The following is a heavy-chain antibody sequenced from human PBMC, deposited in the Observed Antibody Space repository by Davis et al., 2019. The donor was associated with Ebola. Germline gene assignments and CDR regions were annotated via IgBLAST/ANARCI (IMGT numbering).Heavy chain of an antibody. CDR3: AKEIDFSNGFPGYYGIDV. J-gene: IGHJ6*02. V-gene: IGHV3-23*01. Sequence: GESLKISCAASGFTFSTYAMSWVRQAPGKGLEWVSTISGSGSSTYYADSVKGRFTIYRDNSKNTLYLQMDSLRAEDTAKYFCAKEIDFSNGFPGYYGIDVWGQGTTVTVSS. D-gene: IGHD3-3*01. CDR2: ISGSGSST. CDR1: GFTFSTYA.